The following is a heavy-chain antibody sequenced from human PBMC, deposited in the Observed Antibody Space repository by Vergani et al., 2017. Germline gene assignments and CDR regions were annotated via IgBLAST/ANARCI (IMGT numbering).Heavy chain of an antibody. Sequence: QVQLVQSGAEVKKPGSSVKVSCKASGGTFSSYAISWVRQAPGQGIEWMGWINTNTGNPTYAQGFTGRFVFSLDTSVSTAYLQISSRKAEAPAVYYCSRVRGVTSFEYWGQGSLVTVSS. CDR2: INTNTGNP. CDR3: SRVRGVTSFEY. D-gene: IGHD3-10*01. CDR1: GGTFSSYA. J-gene: IGHJ4*02. V-gene: IGHV7-4-1*02.